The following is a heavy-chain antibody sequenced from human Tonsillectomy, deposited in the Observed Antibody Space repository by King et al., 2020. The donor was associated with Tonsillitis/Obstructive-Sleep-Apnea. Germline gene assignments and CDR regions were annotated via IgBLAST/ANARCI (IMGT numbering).Heavy chain of an antibody. D-gene: IGHD3-22*01. CDR1: GFTFGDYA. CDR2: IRSKAYGGTT. CDR3: TRVEYYYDSSGYEGWFDP. J-gene: IGHJ5*02. Sequence: QLVQSGGGLVQPGRSLRLSCTASGFTFGDYAMSWVRQAPGKGLEWGGFIRSKAYGGTTEYAASVKGRFTISRDDSKSIAYLQMNSLKTEDTAVYYCTRVEYYYDSSGYEGWFDPWGQGTLVTVSS. V-gene: IGHV3-49*04.